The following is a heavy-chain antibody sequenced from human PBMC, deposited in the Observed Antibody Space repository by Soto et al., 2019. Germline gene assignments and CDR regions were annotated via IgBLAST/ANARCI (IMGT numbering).Heavy chain of an antibody. Sequence: GASVKVSCKASGYTIRRYCISWVLQAPGQGLEWVGWISAYNGDTHYAPKFQDRITLTTETSTDTAYMELRSLRLDDTAVYYCARGGYCSGGSCYSYYYYGMDVWGQGTTVTGSS. CDR1: GYTIRRYC. V-gene: IGHV1-18*04. J-gene: IGHJ6*02. CDR3: ARGGYCSGGSCYSYYYYGMDV. CDR2: ISAYNGDT. D-gene: IGHD2-15*01.